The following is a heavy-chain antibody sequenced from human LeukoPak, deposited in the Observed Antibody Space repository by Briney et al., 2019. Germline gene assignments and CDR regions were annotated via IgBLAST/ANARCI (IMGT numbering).Heavy chain of an antibody. J-gene: IGHJ5*02. D-gene: IGHD3-10*01. Sequence: SETLSLTCAVYGGSFSGYYWSWIRQPPGKGLEWIGSISSSGSTYYNPSHKSRVTISVDMSKNQFSLKLTSVTAADTAVYFCARPVTVIRGVGWFDPWGQGTLVTVSS. CDR3: ARPVTVIRGVGWFDP. CDR1: GGSFSGYY. V-gene: IGHV4-34*01. CDR2: ISSSGST.